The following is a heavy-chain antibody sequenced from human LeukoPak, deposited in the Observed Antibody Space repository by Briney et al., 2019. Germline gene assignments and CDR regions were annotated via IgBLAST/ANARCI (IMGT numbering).Heavy chain of an antibody. V-gene: IGHV3-48*03. J-gene: IGHJ4*02. CDR1: GFTFSSYE. Sequence: GGSLRLSCAASGFTFSSYEMNWVRQAPGKGLEWVSYISGSGSTILYADSVKGRFTISRDNAKNSVDLQMSSLRAEDTAVYYCARWARPGSFFDFWGQGTLVTVSS. CDR2: ISGSGSTI. D-gene: IGHD1-1*01. CDR3: ARWARPGSFFDF.